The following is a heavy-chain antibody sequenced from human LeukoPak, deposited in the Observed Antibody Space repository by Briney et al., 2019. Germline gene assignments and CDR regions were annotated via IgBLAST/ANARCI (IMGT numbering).Heavy chain of an antibody. Sequence: PVKVSCKASGGTFSSYAISWVRQAPGQGLEWKGGIIPIFGTANYAQKFQGRVTITADESTSTAYMELSSLRSEDTAVYYCARVPLDIVVVPAAGGRGFYFDYWGQGTLVTVSS. D-gene: IGHD2-2*01. CDR3: ARVPLDIVVVPAAGGRGFYFDY. J-gene: IGHJ4*02. V-gene: IGHV1-69*13. CDR1: GGTFSSYA. CDR2: IIPIFGTA.